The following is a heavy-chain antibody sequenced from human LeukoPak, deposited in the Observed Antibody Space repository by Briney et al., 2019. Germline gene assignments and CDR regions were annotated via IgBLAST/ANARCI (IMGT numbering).Heavy chain of an antibody. J-gene: IGHJ5*02. CDR1: GDSMTSGGYY. CDR2: IYYSGST. CDR3: ARSYSRNWQLNWFDP. Sequence: PSETLSLTCTVSGDSMTSGGYYWSWVRQHPGKGLEWIGYIYYSGSTYYNPSLKSRATISVDTSNSQFSLKLTSVTAADTAVYYCARSYSRNWQLNWFDPWGQGTLVTVSS. D-gene: IGHD6-13*01. V-gene: IGHV4-31*03.